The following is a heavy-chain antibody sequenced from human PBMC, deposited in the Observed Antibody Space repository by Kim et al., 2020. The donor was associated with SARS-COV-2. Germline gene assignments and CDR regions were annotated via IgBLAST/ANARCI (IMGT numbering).Heavy chain of an antibody. CDR2: ISWNSGSI. CDR3: ATYGSGSPFDY. J-gene: IGHJ4*02. Sequence: GGSLRLSCAASGFTFDDYAMHWVRQAPGKGLEWVSGISWNSGSIGYADSVKGRFTISRDNAKNSLYLQMNSLRAEDTALYYCATYGSGSPFDYWGQGTLVTVSS. V-gene: IGHV3-9*01. CDR1: GFTFDDYA. D-gene: IGHD3-10*01.